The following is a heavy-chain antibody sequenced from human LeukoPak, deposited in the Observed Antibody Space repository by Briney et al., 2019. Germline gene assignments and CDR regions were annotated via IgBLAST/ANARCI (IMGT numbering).Heavy chain of an antibody. V-gene: IGHV4-34*01. CDR3: ARGPAQASFDY. CDR1: GGSFSGYY. Sequence: PSETLSLTCAVYGGSFSGYYWSWIRQPPGKGLEWIGEINHSGSTNYNPSLKSRVTISADTSKNQFSLKLSSVTAADTAVYYCARGPAQASFDYWGQGTLVTVSS. J-gene: IGHJ4*02. CDR2: INHSGST.